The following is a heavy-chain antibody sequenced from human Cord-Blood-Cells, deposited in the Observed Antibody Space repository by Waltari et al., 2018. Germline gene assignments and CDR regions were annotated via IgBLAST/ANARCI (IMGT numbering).Heavy chain of an antibody. Sequence: QVQLPESGPGLVKPSPTLSLTCTVSGGSISSGGYYWRRLRQHPGKGLEWIGYIYYSGSTYYNPSLKSLVTISVDTSKNQFSLKLSSVTAADTAVYYCASTGLGPTGAFDYWGQGTLVTVSS. D-gene: IGHD7-27*01. CDR3: ASTGLGPTGAFDY. J-gene: IGHJ4*02. CDR1: GGSISSGGYY. V-gene: IGHV4-31*01. CDR2: IYYSGST.